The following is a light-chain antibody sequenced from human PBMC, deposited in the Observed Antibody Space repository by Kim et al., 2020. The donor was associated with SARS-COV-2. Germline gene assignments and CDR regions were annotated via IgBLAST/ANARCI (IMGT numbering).Light chain of an antibody. CDR2: YDS. Sequence: APGKTAGITWGGENIGSKSVHWYQQKPGQAPVLVIYYDSERPSGIPERFSGSNSGNTATLTISRVEAGDEADYYCQVWDSSSDHVVFGGGTQLTVL. CDR1: NIGSKS. J-gene: IGLJ3*02. V-gene: IGLV3-21*04. CDR3: QVWDSSSDHVV.